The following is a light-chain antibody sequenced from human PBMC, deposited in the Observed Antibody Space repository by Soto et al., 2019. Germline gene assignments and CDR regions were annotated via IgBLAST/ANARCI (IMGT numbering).Light chain of an antibody. CDR3: QQYNSYVWT. J-gene: IGKJ1*01. CDR2: DAS. V-gene: IGKV1-5*01. Sequence: DIQMTQSPSTLSASVGDRVTITCRASQSISSWLAWYQQKPGKAPKLLIYDASSLESGVPSRFSGSGSGTEFPLTISSLQPYDFATYYCQQYNSYVWTFGQGTKVEIK. CDR1: QSISSW.